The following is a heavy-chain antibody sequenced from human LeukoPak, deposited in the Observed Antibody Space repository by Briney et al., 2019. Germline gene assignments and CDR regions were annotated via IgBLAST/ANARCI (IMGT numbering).Heavy chain of an antibody. CDR2: ISSSSSYI. Sequence: PGGSLRLSCAASGFTFSSYSMNWVRQAPGKGLEWVSSISSSSSYIYYADSVKGRFTISRDNAKNSLYLQMNSLRAEDTAVYYCARSSRRFGELLSDYWGQGTLVSVSS. J-gene: IGHJ4*02. CDR3: ARSSRRFGELLSDY. CDR1: GFTFSSYS. V-gene: IGHV3-21*01. D-gene: IGHD3-10*01.